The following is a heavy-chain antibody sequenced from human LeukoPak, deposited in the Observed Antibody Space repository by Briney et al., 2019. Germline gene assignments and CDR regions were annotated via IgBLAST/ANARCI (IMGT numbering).Heavy chain of an antibody. J-gene: IGHJ4*02. D-gene: IGHD4-17*01. CDR1: GFTFSAHA. CDR3: ASVASTVTTVPGYYFDY. Sequence: PGGSLRLSCAASGFTFSAHAMSWVRQAPGKGLEWVSAISGSGGSTYYADSVKGRFTISRDNSKNTLYLQMNSLRAEDTAVYYCASVASTVTTVPGYYFDYWGQGTLVTVSS. V-gene: IGHV3-23*01. CDR2: ISGSGGST.